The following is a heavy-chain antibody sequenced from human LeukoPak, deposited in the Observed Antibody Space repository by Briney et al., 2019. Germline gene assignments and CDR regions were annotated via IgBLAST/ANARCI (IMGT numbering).Heavy chain of an antibody. D-gene: IGHD3-22*01. CDR1: GGTFSSYA. J-gene: IGHJ4*02. V-gene: IGHV1-69*05. Sequence: SVKVSCKASGGTFSSYAISWVRQAPGHGLEWMGGIIPIFGTANYAQKFQGRVTITTDESTSTAYMELSSLRSEDTAVYYCARDKGGRYDSRAHDAPFDYWGQGTLVTVSS. CDR3: ARDKGGRYDSRAHDAPFDY. CDR2: IIPIFGTA.